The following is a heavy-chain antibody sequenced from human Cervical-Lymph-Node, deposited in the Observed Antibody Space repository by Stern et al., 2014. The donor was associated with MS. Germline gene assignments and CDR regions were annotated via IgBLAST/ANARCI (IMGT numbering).Heavy chain of an antibody. V-gene: IGHV3-23*01. D-gene: IGHD5-24*01. CDR3: AKHRAGYKTDNDY. Sequence: EVQLLESGGGLVQPGGSLRLSCTASGFTFTNYAMSWVRQPPGKGLEWVSVISGGGGSTFYADPVKGRFTISGDNSKSNLFLELHSLRAEDTAVYYCAKHRAGYKTDNDYWGQGTLVTVSS. CDR1: GFTFTNYA. CDR2: ISGGGGST. J-gene: IGHJ4*02.